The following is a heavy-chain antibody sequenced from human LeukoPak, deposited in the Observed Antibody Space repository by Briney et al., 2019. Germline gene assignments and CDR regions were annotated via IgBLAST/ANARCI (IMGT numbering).Heavy chain of an antibody. J-gene: IGHJ6*03. CDR3: ARGVSSWYYYYYMDV. V-gene: IGHV4-61*08. CDR2: IYYSGST. CDR1: GDSISSGGYS. Sequence: SETLSLTCVVSGDSISSGGYSWSWIRQPPGKGLEWIGYIYYSGSTNYNPSLKSRVTISVDTSKNQFSLKLSSVTAADTAVYYCARGVSSWYYYYYMDVWGKGTTVTISS. D-gene: IGHD6-13*01.